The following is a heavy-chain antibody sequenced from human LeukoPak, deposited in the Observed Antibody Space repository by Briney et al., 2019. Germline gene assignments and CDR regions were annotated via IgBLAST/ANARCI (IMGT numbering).Heavy chain of an antibody. V-gene: IGHV3-23*01. Sequence: GGSLRLSCAASGFTFSSYAMSWVRQAPGKGLEWVSAISGSGGSTFYADSVKGRFTISRDNSKNTLYLQLNSLSAEDTAVYYCAKAVAGTWLYFDYWGQGTLVTVSS. CDR1: GFTFSSYA. CDR2: ISGSGGST. CDR3: AKAVAGTWLYFDY. D-gene: IGHD6-19*01. J-gene: IGHJ4*02.